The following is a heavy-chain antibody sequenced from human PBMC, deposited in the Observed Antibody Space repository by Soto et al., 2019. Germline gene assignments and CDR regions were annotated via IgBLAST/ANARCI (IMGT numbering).Heavy chain of an antibody. D-gene: IGHD5-18*01. V-gene: IGHV1-69*08. CDR3: ARDVTAMEALYYYDT. CDR2: ILPFLGTT. Sequence: QLQLVQSGAAVKKPGSSVKVSCKASGGTLNTYTISWVRQAPGQGLEWMGSILPFLGTTNYARKFQGRVTINADQSTSTMELSSLRSEDTAVYFCARDVTAMEALYYYDTWGQGTLVNVSS. CDR1: GGTLNTYT. J-gene: IGHJ4*02.